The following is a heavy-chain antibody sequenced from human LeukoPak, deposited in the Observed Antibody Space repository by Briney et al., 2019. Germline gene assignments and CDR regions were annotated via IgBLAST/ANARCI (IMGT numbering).Heavy chain of an antibody. CDR2: MTGPADTT. CDR3: AKGAEIDH. Sequence: GGSLRLSCAASGFNFNNFAMSWVRQAPGKGPEWLSAMTGPADTTYYAESVKGRLTISRDYSKSMVYLRMNSLRVEDTAIYYCAKGAEIDHWGQGTLVTVSS. V-gene: IGHV3-23*01. CDR1: GFNFNNFA. J-gene: IGHJ4*02.